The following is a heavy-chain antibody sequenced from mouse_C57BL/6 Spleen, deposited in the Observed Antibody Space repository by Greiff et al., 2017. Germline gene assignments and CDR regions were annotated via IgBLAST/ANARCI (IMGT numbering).Heavy chain of an antibody. CDR1: GYTFTDYY. CDR2: INPNNGGT. V-gene: IGHV1-26*01. J-gene: IGHJ4*01. D-gene: IGHD2-2*01. Sequence: EVKLQQSGPELVKPGASVKISCKASGYTFTDYYMNWVKQSHGKSLEWIGDINPNNGGTSYNQKFKGKATLTVDKSSSTAYMELRSLTSEDSAVYYCARWGVTAFMDYWGQGTSVTVSS. CDR3: ARWGVTAFMDY.